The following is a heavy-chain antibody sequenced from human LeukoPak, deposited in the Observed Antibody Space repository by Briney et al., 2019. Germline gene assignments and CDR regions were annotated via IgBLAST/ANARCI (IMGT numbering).Heavy chain of an antibody. CDR2: IIPIFGTA. CDR1: GGTFSSYA. CDR3: ARDPADNYDFYYYMDV. V-gene: IGHV1-69*13. D-gene: IGHD3-3*01. Sequence: SVKVSCKASGGTFSSYAISWVRQAPGQGLEWMGGIIPIFGTANYAQKFQGRVTITADESTSTAYMELSSLRSEDTAVYYCARDPADNYDFYYYMDVWGKGTTVTVSS. J-gene: IGHJ6*03.